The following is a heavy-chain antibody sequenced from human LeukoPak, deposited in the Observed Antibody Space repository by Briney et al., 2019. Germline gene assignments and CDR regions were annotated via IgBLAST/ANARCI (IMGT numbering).Heavy chain of an antibody. Sequence: PGGSLRLSCAASGFTFSSYAMHWVRQAPGKGLEYVSAISSNGGSTYYANSVKGRFTISRDNSKNTLYLQMGSLRAEDMAVYYCARGGPRFYYYYYYMDVWGKGTTVTISS. CDR3: ARGGPRFYYYYYYMDV. CDR2: ISSNGGST. CDR1: GFTFSSYA. V-gene: IGHV3-64*01. J-gene: IGHJ6*03.